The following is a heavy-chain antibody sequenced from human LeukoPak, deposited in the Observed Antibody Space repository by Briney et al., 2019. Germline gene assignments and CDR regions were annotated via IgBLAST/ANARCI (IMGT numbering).Heavy chain of an antibody. Sequence: GGSLRLSCAASGFTFSSYGMHWVRQAPGKGPEWVALTSYDGSNKYYADSVKGRFTIYRDNSKNTLYLQMNSLRAEDTAVYYCAKGYYDFWSGYYMPGGMDVWGQGTTVTVSS. CDR1: GFTFSSYG. CDR3: AKGYYDFWSGYYMPGGMDV. V-gene: IGHV3-30*18. D-gene: IGHD3-3*01. J-gene: IGHJ6*02. CDR2: TSYDGSNK.